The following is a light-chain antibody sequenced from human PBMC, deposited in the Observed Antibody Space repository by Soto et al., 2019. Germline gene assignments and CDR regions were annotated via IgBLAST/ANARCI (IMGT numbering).Light chain of an antibody. Sequence: QSVLTQPPSVSLAPGQRVTISCTGSSSNIGAGYDVHWYQQLPGTAPKLLIYGNSNRPSGVPDRFSGPKSGTSASLAITGLQAEDEADYYCQSYDSSLSAFYVFGTGTKVTVL. CDR1: SSNIGAGYD. J-gene: IGLJ1*01. V-gene: IGLV1-40*01. CDR2: GNS. CDR3: QSYDSSLSAFYV.